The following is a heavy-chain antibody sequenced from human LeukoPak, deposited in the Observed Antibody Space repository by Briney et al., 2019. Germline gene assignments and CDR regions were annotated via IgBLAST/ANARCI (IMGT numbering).Heavy chain of an antibody. CDR1: GYTFTSYY. CDR2: INPSGGST. D-gene: IGHD3-9*01. V-gene: IGHV1-46*01. J-gene: IGHJ4*02. Sequence: GASVKVSCKASGYTFTSYYMHWVRQAPGQGLEWMGIINPSGGSTSYAQKFQGRVTMTRDTSTSTVYMELSSLRSEDTAVYYCARAPLDYAILTGYLDYWGQGTLVTVSS. CDR3: ARAPLDYAILTGYLDY.